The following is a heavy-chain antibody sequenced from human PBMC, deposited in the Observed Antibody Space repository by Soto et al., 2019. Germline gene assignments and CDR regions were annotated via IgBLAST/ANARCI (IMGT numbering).Heavy chain of an antibody. CDR3: ARTKNPYYYGMDV. J-gene: IGHJ6*02. Sequence: GETLKISCKGSGYSFTSYWISWVRQMPEKGLEWMGRIDPSDSYTNYSPSFQGHVTISADKSISTAYLQWSSLKASDTAMYYCARTKNPYYYGMDVWGQGTTVTVSS. CDR2: IDPSDSYT. V-gene: IGHV5-10-1*01. CDR1: GYSFTSYW.